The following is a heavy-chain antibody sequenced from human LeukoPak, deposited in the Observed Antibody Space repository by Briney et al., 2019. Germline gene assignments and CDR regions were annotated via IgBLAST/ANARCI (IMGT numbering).Heavy chain of an antibody. CDR2: SSSNGGST. J-gene: IGHJ4*02. Sequence: GGSLRLSCAASVFTFSSYSMHWVRQAPGKGLEYVSASSSNGGSTYYANSVKGRFTISRDNSKNTLYLQMGSLRAEDMAVYYCARGSGTYYPLYFDYWGQGTLVSVSS. V-gene: IGHV3-64*01. D-gene: IGHD1-26*01. CDR1: VFTFSSYS. CDR3: ARGSGTYYPLYFDY.